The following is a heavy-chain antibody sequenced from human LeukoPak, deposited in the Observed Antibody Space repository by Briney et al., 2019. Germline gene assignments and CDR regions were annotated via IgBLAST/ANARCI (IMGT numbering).Heavy chain of an antibody. CDR1: GYTFTGYY. V-gene: IGHV1-2*02. CDR3: ARGTFTTPKNWFDP. CDR2: INPNSGGT. J-gene: IGHJ5*02. D-gene: IGHD3-22*01. Sequence: ASVKVSCKASGYTFTGYYMHWVRQAPGQGLEWMGWINPNSGGTNYAQKFQGRVTMTRDTSISTAYMELSGLRSDDTAVYYCARGTFTTPKNWFDPWGQGTLVTVSS.